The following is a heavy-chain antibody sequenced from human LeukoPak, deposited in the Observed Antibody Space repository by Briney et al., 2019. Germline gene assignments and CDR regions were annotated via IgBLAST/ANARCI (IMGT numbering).Heavy chain of an antibody. CDR3: ARGPITMIDVGADWFDP. D-gene: IGHD3-22*01. J-gene: IGHJ5*02. Sequence: ASVKVSCKASGGTFSSYAISWVRQAPGQGLEWMGRIIPIFGIANYAQKFQGRVTITGDKSTSTAYMELSSLRSEDTAVYYCARGPITMIDVGADWFDPWGQGTLVTVSS. CDR1: GGTFSSYA. V-gene: IGHV1-69*04. CDR2: IIPIFGIA.